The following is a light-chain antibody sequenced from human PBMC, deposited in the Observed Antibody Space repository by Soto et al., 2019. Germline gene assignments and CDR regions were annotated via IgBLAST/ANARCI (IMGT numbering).Light chain of an antibody. J-gene: IGKJ2*01. V-gene: IGKV1-39*01. CDR3: QQSRNTPHT. Sequence: DSQMTQSPSSLSASVGVRVTITCRARQSVITFLNWYQQKPGRAPKLLLYAASNLPSGVPSRFSGSGSGTEFTLTIDTLQPDDFATYYCQQSRNTPHTFGQGTTVEIK. CDR1: QSVITF. CDR2: AAS.